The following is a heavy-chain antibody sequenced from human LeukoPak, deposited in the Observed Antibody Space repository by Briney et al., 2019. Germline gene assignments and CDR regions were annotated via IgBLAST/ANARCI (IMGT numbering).Heavy chain of an antibody. D-gene: IGHD3-22*01. Sequence: ASVKVSCKASGYTFTGYYMHWVRQAPGQGLEWMGWINPNSGGTNYAQKFQGRVTMTRDTSISTAYMELSRLRSDDTAVYYCAAYYYDSSGYSITAYFDYWGQGALVTVSS. CDR2: INPNSGGT. J-gene: IGHJ4*02. V-gene: IGHV1-2*02. CDR1: GYTFTGYY. CDR3: AAYYYDSSGYSITAYFDY.